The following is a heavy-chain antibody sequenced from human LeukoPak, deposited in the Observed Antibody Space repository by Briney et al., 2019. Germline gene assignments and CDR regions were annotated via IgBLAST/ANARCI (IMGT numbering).Heavy chain of an antibody. CDR3: ARGAYCGGDCFYFFDY. Sequence: RTSETLSLTCTVSGGSISSYYWSWIRQPPGKGLEWIGYIYYSGSTNYNPSLKSRVTISVDTSKNQFSLKPSSVTAADTAVYYCARGAYCGGDCFYFFDYWGQGTLVTVSS. CDR2: IYYSGST. D-gene: IGHD2-21*01. V-gene: IGHV4-59*01. CDR1: GGSISSYY. J-gene: IGHJ4*02.